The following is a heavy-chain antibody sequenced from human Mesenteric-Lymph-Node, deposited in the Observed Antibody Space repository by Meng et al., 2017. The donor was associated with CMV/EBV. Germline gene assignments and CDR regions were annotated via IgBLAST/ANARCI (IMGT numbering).Heavy chain of an antibody. CDR1: GFTFSTCA. CDR3: ARSRYGMDV. Sequence: GESLKISCAASGFTFSTCAMHWVRQAPGKGLEWVTLISFDGSNKYYADSVKGRFTISRDNSKNTVYLQMNSLRTDDTAVYYCARSRYGMDVWGQGTTVTVSS. V-gene: IGHV3-30*03. J-gene: IGHJ6*02. CDR2: ISFDGSNK.